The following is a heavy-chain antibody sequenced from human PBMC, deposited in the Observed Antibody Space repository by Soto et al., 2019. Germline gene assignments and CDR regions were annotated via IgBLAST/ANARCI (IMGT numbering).Heavy chain of an antibody. D-gene: IGHD2-21*01. Sequence: QVQVVQSGAEVKKPESSVKVSCKPSGGTFNTYTVNWVRLAPGHGLEWMGRFIPMLDMANYAQKFQDRVTITADRSTFTAYMELNSLTSDDTAVYYCAITYCRDNSCPRDFDFWGPGTRVTVSS. CDR2: FIPMLDMA. CDR3: AITYCRDNSCPRDFDF. J-gene: IGHJ4*02. V-gene: IGHV1-69*02. CDR1: GGTFNTYT.